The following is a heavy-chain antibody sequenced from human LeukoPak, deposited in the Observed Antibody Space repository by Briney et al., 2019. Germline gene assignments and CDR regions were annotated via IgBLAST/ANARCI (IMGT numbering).Heavy chain of an antibody. Sequence: SETLSLTCAVCGGSFSGYYWSWIRQPPGKGLEWIGEINHSGSTNYNPSLKSRVTISVDTSKNQFSLKLSSVTAADTAVYYCARQTNIVVVVAATPQPYGMDVWGKGTTVTVSS. V-gene: IGHV4-34*01. CDR2: INHSGST. D-gene: IGHD2-15*01. CDR3: ARQTNIVVVVAATPQPYGMDV. CDR1: GGSFSGYY. J-gene: IGHJ6*04.